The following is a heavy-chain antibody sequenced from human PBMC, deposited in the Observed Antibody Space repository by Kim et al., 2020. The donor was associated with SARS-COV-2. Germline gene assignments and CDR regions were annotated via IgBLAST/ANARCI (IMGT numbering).Heavy chain of an antibody. J-gene: IGHJ6*02. CDR1: GFTFSSYA. CDR3: VTSPDFWSGYYTVDYYYGMDV. CDR2: ISSNGGST. Sequence: GGSLRLSCSASGFTFSSYAMHWVRQAPGKGLEYVSAISSNGGSTYYADSVKGRFTISRDNSKNTLYLQMSSLRAEDTAVYYCVTSPDFWSGYYTVDYYYGMDVWGQGTTVTVSS. D-gene: IGHD3-3*01. V-gene: IGHV3-64D*09.